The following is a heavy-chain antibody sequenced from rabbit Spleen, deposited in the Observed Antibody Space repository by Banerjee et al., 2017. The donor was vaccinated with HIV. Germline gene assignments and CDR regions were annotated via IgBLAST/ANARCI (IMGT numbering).Heavy chain of an antibody. CDR1: GVSLNDKDV. Sequence: QEQLEESGGGLVKPEGSLTLTCKASGVSLNDKDVMCWVRQAPGKGLEWIACINIVTGKSVYATWAKGRFTISRTSSTTVTLRMTSLTAADRAAYFCARDLVGVIGYPNYGMDLWGPGTLVTVS. D-gene: IGHD7-1*01. J-gene: IGHJ6*01. V-gene: IGHV1S45*01. CDR2: INIVTGKS. CDR3: ARDLVGVIGYPNYGMDL.